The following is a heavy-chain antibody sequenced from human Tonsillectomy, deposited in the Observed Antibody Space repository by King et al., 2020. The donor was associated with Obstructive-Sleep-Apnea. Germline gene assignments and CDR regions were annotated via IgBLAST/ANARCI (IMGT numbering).Heavy chain of an antibody. D-gene: IGHD6-13*01. Sequence: VQLQQWGAGLLKPSETLSLSCAVYGGSLSDYYWSWIRQPPGKGLEWIGEINHSGSTNYDPSLKSRVTISVDMSKNQFSLKLTSVTAADTSVYYCARGSGAADVNWFDPWGQGALVTVSS. V-gene: IGHV4-34*01. CDR2: INHSGST. J-gene: IGHJ5*02. CDR1: GGSLSDYY. CDR3: ARGSGAADVNWFDP.